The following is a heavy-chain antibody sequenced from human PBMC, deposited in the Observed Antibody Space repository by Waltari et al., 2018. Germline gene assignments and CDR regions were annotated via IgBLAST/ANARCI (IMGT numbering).Heavy chain of an antibody. CDR3: AKGLGISDWYFDI. J-gene: IGHJ2*01. Sequence: EVRVLESGGGLVQPGGSLRLSCAASGLTFKNYAMAWVRQAPGKGLDSVSVITGRGTNTYYADSVKRRFTVSRDNSKNTLDLQMNNLRLDDTALYFCAKGLGISDWYFDIWGRGTLLTVSS. CDR1: GLTFKNYA. CDR2: ITGRGTNT. V-gene: IGHV3-23*01. D-gene: IGHD1-26*01.